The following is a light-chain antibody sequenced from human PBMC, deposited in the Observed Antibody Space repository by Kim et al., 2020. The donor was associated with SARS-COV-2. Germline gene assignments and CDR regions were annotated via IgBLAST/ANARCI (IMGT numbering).Light chain of an antibody. CDR3: QKYNSAPPWT. CDR2: AAS. Sequence: SVGDRVTITCRASQGICNYLALYQQKPGKVPKLLIYAASILQSGVPSRFSGSGSGTDFTLTISSLQPEDVATYYCQKYNSAPPWTFGQGTKVDIK. CDR1: QGICNY. V-gene: IGKV1-27*01. J-gene: IGKJ1*01.